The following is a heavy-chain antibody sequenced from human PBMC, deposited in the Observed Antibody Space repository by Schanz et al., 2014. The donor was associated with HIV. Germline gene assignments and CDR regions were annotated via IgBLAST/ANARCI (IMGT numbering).Heavy chain of an antibody. CDR3: AKSHKHDSSDYYRFYYFGMDV. D-gene: IGHD6-19*01. Sequence: QVQLVESGGGVVQPGRSLRLSCVVSGFTFDNYGIHWVRQAPGKGLEWVAAISFDGSHKYSADSVKGRFTISRDDSSDTLYLQMNSLRPEDTAVYYCAKSHKHDSSDYYRFYYFGMDVWGQGTTVTVSS. CDR2: ISFDGSHK. J-gene: IGHJ6*02. CDR1: GFTFDNYG. V-gene: IGHV3-30*18.